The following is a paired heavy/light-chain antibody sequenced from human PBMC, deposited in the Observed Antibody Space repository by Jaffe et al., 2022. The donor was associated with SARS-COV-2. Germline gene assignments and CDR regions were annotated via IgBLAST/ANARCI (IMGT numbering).Light chain of an antibody. CDR3: SSYTSSTTMV. V-gene: IGLV2-14*03. CDR2: DVS. CDR1: SSDVGRYNY. Sequence: QSALTQPASVSASPGQSITISCTGTSSDVGRYNYVSWYQQHPGKAPKVMIYDVSIRPSGVSNRFSGSKSGNTASLTISGLQAEDEADYYCSSYTSSTTMVFGGGTKVTVL. J-gene: IGLJ2*01.
Heavy chain of an antibody. CDR3: ARQGSSWEWFDP. J-gene: IGHJ5*02. Sequence: QVQLRESGPGLVKASETLSLTCTVSGDSVSRGSYHWGWIRQPPGKGLEWIGNIYYTGSTYYNPSLKSRITMSVDTSKNQFSLDISSVTATDTAVYYCARQGSSWEWFDPWGQGTLVTVSS. CDR2: IYYTGST. V-gene: IGHV4-39*01. D-gene: IGHD6-13*01. CDR1: GDSVSRGSYH.